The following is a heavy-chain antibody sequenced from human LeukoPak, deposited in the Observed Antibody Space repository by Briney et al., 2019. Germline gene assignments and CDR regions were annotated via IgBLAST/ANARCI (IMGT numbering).Heavy chain of an antibody. J-gene: IGHJ1*01. V-gene: IGHV4-59*01. Sequence: SEPLSLTCTVSGGSISSYYWSWLRQPPGKGLEWIGYIYYSGSTNYNPSLKSRVTISVDTSKNQFSLKLSSVTAADTAVYYCARGPLLWGYSSGWHEYFQHWGQGTLVTVSS. CDR1: GGSISSYY. CDR2: IYYSGST. CDR3: ARGPLLWGYSSGWHEYFQH. D-gene: IGHD6-19*01.